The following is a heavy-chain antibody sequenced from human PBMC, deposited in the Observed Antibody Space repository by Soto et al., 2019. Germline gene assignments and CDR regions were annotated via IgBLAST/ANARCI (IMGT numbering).Heavy chain of an antibody. J-gene: IGHJ4*02. CDR1: GFTFSGHG. CDR2: IWYDGSKK. Sequence: QVQLVESGGGVVQPGTSLRLSCAASGFTFSGHGMHWVRQAPGKGLEWMAVIWYDGSKKYYGDSVKGRFTISRDNSKNALFLQMDSLRVEDTAVYYCARDRGGDYGGNSGYYDYWGQGTLVTVSS. D-gene: IGHD4-17*01. CDR3: ARDRGGDYGGNSGYYDY. V-gene: IGHV3-33*01.